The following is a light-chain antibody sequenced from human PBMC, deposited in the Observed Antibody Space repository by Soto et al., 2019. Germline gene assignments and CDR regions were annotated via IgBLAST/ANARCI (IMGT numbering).Light chain of an antibody. V-gene: IGKV1-39*01. CDR2: DAS. CDR1: QNINNY. Sequence: DIQMTQSPSSLSASVGERVTITCQASQNINNYLNWYQQKPGRAPKLLIYDASNLEAGVPSRFRGSGSGTDFTLIISSLQPEDFATYSCQQSYSTPYTFGQGTKVDIK. J-gene: IGKJ2*01. CDR3: QQSYSTPYT.